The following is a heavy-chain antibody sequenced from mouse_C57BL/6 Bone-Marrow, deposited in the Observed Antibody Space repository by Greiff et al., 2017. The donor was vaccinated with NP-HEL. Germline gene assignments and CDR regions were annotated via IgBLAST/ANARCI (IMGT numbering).Heavy chain of an antibody. Sequence: QVQLQQPGAELVKPGASVKMSCKASGYTFTSYWITWVKQRPGQGLEWIGDIYPGSGSTNYNEKFKSKATLTVDTSSSTAYMQLSSLTSEDSAVYYCARRAITTVVATPYFDYWGQGTTLTVSS. CDR3: ARRAITTVVATPYFDY. D-gene: IGHD1-1*01. V-gene: IGHV1-55*01. J-gene: IGHJ2*01. CDR2: IYPGSGST. CDR1: GYTFTSYW.